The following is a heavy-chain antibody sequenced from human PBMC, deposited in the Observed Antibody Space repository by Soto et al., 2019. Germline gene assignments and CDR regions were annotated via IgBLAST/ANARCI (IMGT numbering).Heavy chain of an antibody. CDR2: IYYSGST. D-gene: IGHD6-13*01. Sequence: SETLSLTCTVSGGSISSGGYYWSWIRQHPGKGLEWIGYIYYSGSTNYNPSPKSRVTMSVDTSKNQFSLKLSSVTAADTAVYYCARVGSSGSAGNYYYYGMDVWGQGTTVTVSS. CDR3: ARVGSSGSAGNYYYYGMDV. CDR1: GGSISSGGYY. V-gene: IGHV4-61*08. J-gene: IGHJ6*02.